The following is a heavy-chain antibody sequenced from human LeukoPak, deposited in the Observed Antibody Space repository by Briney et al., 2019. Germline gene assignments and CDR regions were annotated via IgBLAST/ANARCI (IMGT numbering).Heavy chain of an antibody. J-gene: IGHJ5*02. CDR1: GFTVSSDY. V-gene: IGHV3-66*02. CDR2: IYSGGTT. Sequence: GGSLRLSCAASGFTVSSDYMSWVRQAPGKGLEWVSVIYSGGTTHYADSVKGRFTISRDNSKNTLYLQMNSLRAEDTAMYYCAKDRLRDIVGATTHWFDPWGQGTLVTVSS. D-gene: IGHD1-26*01. CDR3: AKDRLRDIVGATTHWFDP.